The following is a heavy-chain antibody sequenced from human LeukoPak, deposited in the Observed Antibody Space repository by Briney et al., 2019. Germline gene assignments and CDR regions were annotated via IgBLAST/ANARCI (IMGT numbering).Heavy chain of an antibody. V-gene: IGHV4-34*01. D-gene: IGHD6-19*01. Sequence: PSETLSLTCAVYGGSFSGYYWSWIRQPPGKGLEWIGEINHSGSTNYNPSLKSRVTISVDTSKNQFSLKLSSVTAADTAVYYCARHYGSEEGSGWVPYYYYYYMDVWGKGTTVTVSS. CDR2: INHSGST. CDR3: ARHYGSEEGSGWVPYYYYYYMDV. J-gene: IGHJ6*03. CDR1: GGSFSGYY.